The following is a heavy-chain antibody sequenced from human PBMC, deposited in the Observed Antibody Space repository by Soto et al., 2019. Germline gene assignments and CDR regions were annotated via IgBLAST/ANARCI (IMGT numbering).Heavy chain of an antibody. CDR1: GGSISSYY. CDR2: ISYSGST. CDR3: ATFSVDYVSSFNI. J-gene: IGHJ3*02. D-gene: IGHD4-17*01. V-gene: IGHV4-59*01. Sequence: QVQLQESGPGLVKPSETLSLTCSVSGGSISSYYWSWIRQPPGKRLEWIGYISYSGSTNYNPSLRSRVTISLDTSKNQLSLKLRSVTAADTAVYYCATFSVDYVSSFNIWGQGTMLTVSS.